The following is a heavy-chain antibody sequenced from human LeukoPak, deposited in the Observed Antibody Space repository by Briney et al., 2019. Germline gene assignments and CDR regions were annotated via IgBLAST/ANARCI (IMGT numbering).Heavy chain of an antibody. Sequence: PGGSLRLSCAASGFTFDDYAMHWVRQAPGKGLEWVSLISGDGGSTYYADSVKGRFTISRDNAKNSLYLQMNSLRAEDTAVYYCARGRGWLSLPRDLYFDYWGQGTLVTVSS. V-gene: IGHV3-43*02. CDR1: GFTFDDYA. D-gene: IGHD3-22*01. J-gene: IGHJ4*02. CDR2: ISGDGGST. CDR3: ARGRGWLSLPRDLYFDY.